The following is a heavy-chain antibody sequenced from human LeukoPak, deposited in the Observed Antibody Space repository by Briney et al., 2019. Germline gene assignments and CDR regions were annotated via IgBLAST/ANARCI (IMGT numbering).Heavy chain of an antibody. CDR1: GYTFTSYG. V-gene: IGHV1-18*01. Sequence: GASVKVSCKASGYTFTSYGISWVRQAPGQGLEWMGWISAYNGNTNYAQKLQGRVTTTTDTSTSTAYMELRSLRSDDTAVYYCARDQYYYDSSGYYSVYWGQGTLVTVSS. J-gene: IGHJ4*02. CDR3: ARDQYYYDSSGYYSVY. CDR2: ISAYNGNT. D-gene: IGHD3-22*01.